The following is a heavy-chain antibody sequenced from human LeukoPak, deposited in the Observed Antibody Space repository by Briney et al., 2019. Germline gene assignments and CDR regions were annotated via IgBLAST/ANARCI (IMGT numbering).Heavy chain of an antibody. CDR1: GFTFSSYA. D-gene: IGHD3-16*01. CDR3: ARDRDYVWGSYCDY. Sequence: GGSLRLSCAASGFTFSSYAMHWVRQAPGKGLEWVAVISYDGSNKYYADSVKGRFTISRGNSKNTLYLQMNSLRAEDTAVYYCARDRDYVWGSYCDYWGQGTLVTVSP. J-gene: IGHJ4*02. V-gene: IGHV3-30*04. CDR2: ISYDGSNK.